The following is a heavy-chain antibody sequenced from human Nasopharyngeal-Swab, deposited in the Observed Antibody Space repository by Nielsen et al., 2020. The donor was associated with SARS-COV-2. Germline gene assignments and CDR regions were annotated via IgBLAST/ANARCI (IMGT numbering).Heavy chain of an antibody. CDR1: GYTLTVLP. V-gene: IGHV1-24*01. CDR3: ASEGSGVFGVVIDAFDI. J-gene: IGHJ3*02. D-gene: IGHD3-3*01. CDR2: VVPEDGEP. Sequence: ASVKVSCKVSGYTLTVLPIHWVRQAPGKGLEWVGTVVPEDGEPIYAQNFQGRVTMTEDTSTYTAYLELSSLRSEDTAVYYCASEGSGVFGVVIDAFDIWGPGTLVTVSS.